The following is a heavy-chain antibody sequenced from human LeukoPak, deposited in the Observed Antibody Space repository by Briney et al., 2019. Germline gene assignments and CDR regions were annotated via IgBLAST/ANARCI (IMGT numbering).Heavy chain of an antibody. CDR2: SYHSGST. CDR3: ARRFVGHDSSWGASDI. Sequence: SETLSLTCVVSDGSISSINWWSWIRQSPGKGLEWIGESYHSGSTNYNPSLKSRVTISLDKSKNQFSLKLTSVTAADTAVYYCARRFVGHDSSWGASDIWGQGTMVTVSS. J-gene: IGHJ3*02. CDR1: DGSISSINW. V-gene: IGHV4-4*02. D-gene: IGHD3-22*01.